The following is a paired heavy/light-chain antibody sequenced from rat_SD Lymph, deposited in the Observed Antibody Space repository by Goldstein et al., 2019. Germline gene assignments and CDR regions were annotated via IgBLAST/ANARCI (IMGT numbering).Light chain of an antibody. CDR3: LQLTSTPLT. CDR2: YTS. J-gene: IGKJ5*01. Sequence: EIVLTQSPTTMAASPGEKVTLTCLASSSVNYMYWYQQKSSASPKLLIYYTSILASGVPDRFSGSGSGTSYSLTISSMEAEDAAIYYCLQLTSTPLTFGSGTKLEIK. V-gene: IGKV4S13*01. CDR1: SSVNY.
Heavy chain of an antibody. J-gene: IGHJ3*01. CDR1: GYSITDYL. Sequence: EVQLQQSGPELRRPGSSVKLSCKASGYSITDYLMHWVKHRPEHGLEWIGWIDPEDGETKYAQKFQSKATLTADTSSNTAYMQLSSLTSEDTATYFCATLPGDWFAYWGQGTLVTVSS. CDR3: ATLPGDWFAY. CDR2: IDPEDGET. V-gene: IGHV1-8*01. D-gene: IGHD1-4*01.